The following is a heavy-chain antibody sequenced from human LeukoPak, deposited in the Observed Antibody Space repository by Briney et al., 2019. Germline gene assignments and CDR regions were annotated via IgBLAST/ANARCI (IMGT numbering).Heavy chain of an antibody. CDR3: ARRWSSGYYWYFDY. V-gene: IGHV4-34*01. J-gene: IGHJ4*02. D-gene: IGHD3-22*01. CDR1: GGSFSGYY. CDR2: INHSGST. Sequence: SETLSLTCAVYGGSFSGYYWSWIRQPPGKGLEWIGEINHSGSTNYNPSLKSRVTISVDTSKNQFSLKLSSVTAADTAVYYCARRWSSGYYWYFDYWGQGTLVTVSS.